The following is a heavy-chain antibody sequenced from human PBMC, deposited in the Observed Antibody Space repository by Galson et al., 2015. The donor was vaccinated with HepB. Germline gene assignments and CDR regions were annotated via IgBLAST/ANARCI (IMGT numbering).Heavy chain of an antibody. V-gene: IGHV4-61*02. CDR3: ASITATLCGSTNCPHWYFDL. J-gene: IGHJ2*01. CDR1: GGSISSGSYY. D-gene: IGHD2-2*01. CDR2: IYTSGSA. Sequence: QVQLQESGPGLVKPSQTLSLTCTVSGGSISSGSYYWSWIRQPAGKGLEWIGRIYTSGSAYYHPSLRSRVTISGDTSKNQFSLKLSSVTAADTAVYYCASITATLCGSTNCPHWYFDLWGRGTLVTVSS.